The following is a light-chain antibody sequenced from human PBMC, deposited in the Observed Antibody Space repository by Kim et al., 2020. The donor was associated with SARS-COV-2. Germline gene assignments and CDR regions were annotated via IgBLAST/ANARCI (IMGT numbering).Light chain of an antibody. CDR1: SSDVGGSDS. J-gene: IGLJ1*01. V-gene: IGLV2-8*01. CDR3: YSYAGSNNYV. Sequence: QSALTQPPSASGSPGQSVTISCTGTSSDVGGSDSVSWYQQHPGKAPKLMIHGVSKRPSGVPDRFSGSKSGNTASLTVSGLQAEDEADYYFYSYAGSNNYVFGTGTKVTVL. CDR2: GVS.